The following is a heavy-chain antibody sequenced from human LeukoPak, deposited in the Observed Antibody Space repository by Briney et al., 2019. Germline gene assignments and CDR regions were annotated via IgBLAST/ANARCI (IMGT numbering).Heavy chain of an antibody. CDR2: IKQDGSEK. CDR1: GFTFSSYW. J-gene: IGHJ4*02. V-gene: IGHV3-7*01. CDR3: ARGGWSPADGYNFDY. Sequence: GGSLRLSCAASGFTFSSYWMSWVRQAPGKGLEWVASIKQDGSEKYYVDSVKGRFTISRDNAKNSLYLQMNSLRAEDTAVYYCARGGWSPADGYNFDYWGQGTLVTVSS. D-gene: IGHD5-24*01.